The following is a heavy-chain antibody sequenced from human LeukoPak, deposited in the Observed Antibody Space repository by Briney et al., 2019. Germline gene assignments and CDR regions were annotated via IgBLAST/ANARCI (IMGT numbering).Heavy chain of an antibody. CDR3: ARGGGSGYYLPH. J-gene: IGHJ4*02. D-gene: IGHD3-22*01. CDR1: GYTFTGYY. V-gene: IGHV1-2*02. CDR2: INPNSGGT. Sequence: ASVKVSCQASGYTFTGYYMHWVRQAPGQGLEWMGWINPNSGGTNYAQKFQGRVTMTRDTSISTAYMELSRLRSDDAAVYYCARGGGSGYYLPHWGQGTLVTVSS.